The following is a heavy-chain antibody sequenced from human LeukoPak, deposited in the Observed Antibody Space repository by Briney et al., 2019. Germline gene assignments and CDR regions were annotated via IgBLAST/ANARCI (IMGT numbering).Heavy chain of an antibody. Sequence: SETLSLTCTDSGVSISSYHWTWIRQPPGEGLEWIGHIYNSGSTNYNPSLRGRVTISLDTSKNQVSLKLSSVTAADTAMYYCARKDGDGWGQGTLVTVSS. J-gene: IGHJ4*02. CDR2: IYNSGST. CDR1: GVSISSYH. V-gene: IGHV4-59*01. CDR3: ARKDGDG. D-gene: IGHD5-24*01.